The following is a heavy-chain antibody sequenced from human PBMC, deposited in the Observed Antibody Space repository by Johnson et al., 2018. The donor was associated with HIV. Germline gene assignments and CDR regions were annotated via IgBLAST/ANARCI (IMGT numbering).Heavy chain of an antibody. CDR3: ARAHDAFDI. Sequence: MLLVESGGGLVQPGGSLRLSCAASGLIFSRSWMHWVRQAPGKGLVWVSRTNSDGSSTTYADSVKGRFTISRDKAKDTLHLQMNSLRAEDTAVYYCARAHDAFDIWGQGTMVTVSS. V-gene: IGHV3-74*02. CDR1: GLIFSRSW. CDR2: TNSDGSST. J-gene: IGHJ3*02.